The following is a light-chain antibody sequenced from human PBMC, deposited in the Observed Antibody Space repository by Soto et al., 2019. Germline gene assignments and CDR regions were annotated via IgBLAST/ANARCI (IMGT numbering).Light chain of an antibody. CDR1: QSVINY. J-gene: IGKJ4*01. CDR2: DTS. CDR3: QQRYNWPPLT. Sequence: EIVLTQSPATLSLSPGERATLSCRASQSVINYLAWYQQKPGQAPRLLIYDTSKRATDIQARFSGSGSGTDVTLTISSLEPEDFAVYYCQQRYNWPPLTFGGGTKVEIK. V-gene: IGKV3-11*01.